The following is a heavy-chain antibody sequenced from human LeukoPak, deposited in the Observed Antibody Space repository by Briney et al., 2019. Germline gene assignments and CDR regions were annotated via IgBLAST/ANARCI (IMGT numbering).Heavy chain of an antibody. V-gene: IGHV3-48*03. CDR2: ISSSGGTI. Sequence: GGSLRLSCAASGFTFSSYEMNWVRQAPGKGLEWVSYISSSGGTIYCADSVKGRFTISRDNAKNSLYLQMNSLRAEDTAVYYCAGGDRSGYYPIDYWGQGTLVTVSS. D-gene: IGHD3-22*01. CDR1: GFTFSSYE. J-gene: IGHJ4*02. CDR3: AGGDRSGYYPIDY.